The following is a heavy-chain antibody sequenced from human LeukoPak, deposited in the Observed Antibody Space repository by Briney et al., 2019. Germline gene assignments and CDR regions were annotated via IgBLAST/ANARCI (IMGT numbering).Heavy chain of an antibody. D-gene: IGHD3-9*01. CDR3: ARDSEAYYDILTGYYGGNWFDP. J-gene: IGHJ5*02. CDR1: GGSISSSS. CDR2: ISVSSSFT. V-gene: IGHV3-21*01. Sequence: ETLSLTCTVSGGSISSSSYYWGWIRQPPGTGLEWVSSISVSSSFTYYTESVTGRFTISRDNAKNSLYLQMNSLRAEDTALYYCARDSEAYYDILTGYYGGNWFDPWGQGTLVTVSS.